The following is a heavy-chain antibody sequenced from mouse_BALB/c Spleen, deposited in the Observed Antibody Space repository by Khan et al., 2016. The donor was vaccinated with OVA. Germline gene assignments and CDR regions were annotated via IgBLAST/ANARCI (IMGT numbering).Heavy chain of an antibody. V-gene: IGHV5-9-4*01. Sequence: EVELVESGGGLVKPGGSLKLSCAAPGFTFSSYAMSWVRQSPEKRLEWVAEISSGGSYTYYPDTVTGRFTISRDNAKNTLYLEMSSLRSEDTAMXYCARAWDVYYFDYWGQGTTLTVSS. CDR1: GFTFSSYA. CDR3: ARAWDVYYFDY. J-gene: IGHJ2*01. D-gene: IGHD4-1*01. CDR2: ISSGGSYT.